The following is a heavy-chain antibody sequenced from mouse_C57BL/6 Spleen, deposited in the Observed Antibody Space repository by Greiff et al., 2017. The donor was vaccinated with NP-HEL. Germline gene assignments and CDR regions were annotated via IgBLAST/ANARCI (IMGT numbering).Heavy chain of an antibody. CDR3: ARGGYAGAY. Sequence: QVQLQQSGAELARPGASVKLSYKASGYTFTSYGISWVKQRTGQGLEWIGEIYPRSGNTYYNEKFKGKATLTADKSSSTAYMELRSLTSEDSAVYFCARGGYAGAYWGQGTLVTVSA. CDR1: GYTFTSYG. D-gene: IGHD2-2*01. J-gene: IGHJ3*01. CDR2: IYPRSGNT. V-gene: IGHV1-81*01.